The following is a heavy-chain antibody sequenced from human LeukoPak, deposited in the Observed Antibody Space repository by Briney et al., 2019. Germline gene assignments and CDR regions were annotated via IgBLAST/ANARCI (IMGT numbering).Heavy chain of an antibody. CDR1: GGSISSYF. V-gene: IGHV4-59*01. D-gene: IGHD3-3*01. CDR3: ARGIFLSYYYYMDV. CDR2: IYYSGST. Sequence: PSETLSLTCTVSGGSISSYFWSWIRQPPGKGLEWLGYIYYSGSTNYNPSLKSRVTISVDTSKNQFSLKLSSVTAADTAVYYCARGIFLSYYYYMDVWGKGTTVTVSS. J-gene: IGHJ6*03.